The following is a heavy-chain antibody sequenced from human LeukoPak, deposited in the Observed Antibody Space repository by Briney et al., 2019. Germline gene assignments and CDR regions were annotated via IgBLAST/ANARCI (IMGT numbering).Heavy chain of an antibody. V-gene: IGHV3-74*01. CDR3: ARDPYFSGGSCYFTNWFYP. CDR2: INSDGSST. CDR1: GFTFSSYW. D-gene: IGHD2-15*01. Sequence: GGSLRLTCAASGFTFSSYWMHWVRQAPGKGLVWVSRINSDGSSTSYADSVKGRFTISRDNAKNTLYMQMNSLRDEHTAVYYCARDPYFSGGSCYFTNWFYPWGQGALVTVSS. J-gene: IGHJ5*02.